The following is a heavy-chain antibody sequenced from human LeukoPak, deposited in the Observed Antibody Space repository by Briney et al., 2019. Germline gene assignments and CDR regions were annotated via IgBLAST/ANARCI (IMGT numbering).Heavy chain of an antibody. CDR3: ARDQAGAINY. D-gene: IGHD1-26*01. Sequence: SETLSLTCAVSGYSISSGYYWGWIRQPPGKGLEWIGSIYHSGSTYYNPSLKSRVTMSVDTSKNQFSLKLSSVTAADTAVYYCARDQAGAINYWGQGTLVTVSS. J-gene: IGHJ4*02. V-gene: IGHV4-38-2*02. CDR2: IYHSGST. CDR1: GYSISSGYY.